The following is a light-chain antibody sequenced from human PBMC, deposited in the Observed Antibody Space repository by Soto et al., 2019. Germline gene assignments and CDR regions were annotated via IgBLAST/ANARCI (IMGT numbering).Light chain of an antibody. CDR1: QSVLYSSNNKNY. CDR2: WAS. J-gene: IGKJ1*01. CDR3: QQYSSTSWT. Sequence: DIVMTQSPDSLAVSLGERATINCKSSQSVLYSSNNKNYLAWYQQKPGQPPKLLIYWASTRESGVPDRFSGSGSGTDFTLTISSLQAEDVVVYYCQQYSSTSWTFGQGTKVEIK. V-gene: IGKV4-1*01.